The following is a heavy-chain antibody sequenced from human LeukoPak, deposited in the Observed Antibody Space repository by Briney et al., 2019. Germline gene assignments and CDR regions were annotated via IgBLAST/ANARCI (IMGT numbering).Heavy chain of an antibody. V-gene: IGHV3-23*01. CDR1: GFTVSSNY. J-gene: IGHJ5*02. CDR2: ISGSGGST. Sequence: GGSLRLSCAASGFTVSSNYMSWVRQAPGKGLEWVSAISGSGGSTYYADSVKGRFTISRDNSKNTLYLQMNSLRAEDTAVYYCAKSTGYFVVEAGWFDPWGQGTLVTVSS. D-gene: IGHD6-13*01. CDR3: AKSTGYFVVEAGWFDP.